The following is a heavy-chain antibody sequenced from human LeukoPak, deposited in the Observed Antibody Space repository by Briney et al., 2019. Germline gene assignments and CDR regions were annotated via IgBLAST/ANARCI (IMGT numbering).Heavy chain of an antibody. J-gene: IGHJ6*03. Sequence: GGSLRLSCAASGFTFSDSCMTWIRQAPGKGLEWVSYISSRGTTIYYADSVKGRFTISRDNAKNSLYLQLNSLRAEDTAVYYCAKCSGTYYNYYYMDVWGKGTTVTVSS. V-gene: IGHV3-11*04. CDR2: ISSRGTTI. D-gene: IGHD1-26*01. CDR1: GFTFSDSC. CDR3: AKCSGTYYNYYYMDV.